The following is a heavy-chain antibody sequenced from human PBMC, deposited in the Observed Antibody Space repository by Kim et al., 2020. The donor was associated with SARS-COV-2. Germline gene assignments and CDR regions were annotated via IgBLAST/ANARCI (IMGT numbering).Heavy chain of an antibody. CDR3: ANYAEVFGGVIATFD. Sequence: GGSLRLSCAVSGFTFSRYAMSWVRQAPGKGLEWVSAISGSGGSTYYADSVKGLFTISRDNSKNTLYLQMNSLRAEDTAVYYCANYAEVFGGVIATFDWGQGTLVTVSS. CDR1: GFTFSRYA. V-gene: IGHV3-23*01. J-gene: IGHJ4*02. D-gene: IGHD3-16*02. CDR2: ISGSGGST.